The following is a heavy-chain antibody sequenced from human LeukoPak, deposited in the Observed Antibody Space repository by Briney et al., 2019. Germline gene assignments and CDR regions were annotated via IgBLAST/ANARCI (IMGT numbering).Heavy chain of an antibody. Sequence: PSGTLSLTCAVSGGSISSSNWWSWVRQPPGKGLEWIGEIYHSGSTNYNPSLKSRVTISVDTSKNQFSLKLSSVTAADTAVYYCARDRTNYYGSGTPSVYFDYWGQGTLVTVSS. D-gene: IGHD3-10*01. V-gene: IGHV4-4*02. CDR3: ARDRTNYYGSGTPSVYFDY. CDR2: IYHSGST. J-gene: IGHJ4*02. CDR1: GGSISSSNW.